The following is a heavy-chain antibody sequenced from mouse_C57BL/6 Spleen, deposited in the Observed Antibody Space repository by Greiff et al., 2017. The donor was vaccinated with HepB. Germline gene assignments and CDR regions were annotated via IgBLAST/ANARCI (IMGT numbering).Heavy chain of an antibody. CDR1: GYTFTSYW. J-gene: IGHJ2*01. V-gene: IGHV1-69*01. CDR2: IDPSDSYT. D-gene: IGHD4-1*01. CDR3: ARGGWDEYDFDY. Sequence: VQLQQSGAELVMPGASVKLSCKASGYTFTSYWMHWVKQRPGQGLEWIGEIDPSDSYTNYNQKFKGKSTLTVDKSSSTAYMQLSSLTSEDSAVYYCARGGWDEYDFDYWGQGTTLTVSS.